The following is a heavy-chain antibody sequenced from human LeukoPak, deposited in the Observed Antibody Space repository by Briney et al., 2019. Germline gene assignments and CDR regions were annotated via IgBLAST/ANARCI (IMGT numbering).Heavy chain of an antibody. V-gene: IGHV1-3*01. CDR2: INAGNGNT. Sequence: ASVKASCKASGYTFTSYAMHWVRQAPGQRLEWMGWINAGNGNTKYSQKFQGRVTITSDTSANTVYMELSSLRSEDTAVYYCARGDFYYDSSDPWGQGTLVTVSS. J-gene: IGHJ5*02. CDR3: ARGDFYYDSSDP. CDR1: GYTFTSYA. D-gene: IGHD3-22*01.